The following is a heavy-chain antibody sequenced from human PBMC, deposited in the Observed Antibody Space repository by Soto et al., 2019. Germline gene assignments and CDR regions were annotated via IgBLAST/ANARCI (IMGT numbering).Heavy chain of an antibody. J-gene: IGHJ4*02. CDR1: GGTFCSYA. CDR2: IIPIFGTA. Sequence: VKVSCKASGGTFCSYAISWVRQAPGQGLEWMGGIIPIFGTANYAQKFQGRVTITADESTSTAYMELSSLRPEDTAVYYCASTTYYDILTGYYPPPFDYWGQGTLVTVSS. D-gene: IGHD3-9*01. V-gene: IGHV1-69*13. CDR3: ASTTYYDILTGYYPPPFDY.